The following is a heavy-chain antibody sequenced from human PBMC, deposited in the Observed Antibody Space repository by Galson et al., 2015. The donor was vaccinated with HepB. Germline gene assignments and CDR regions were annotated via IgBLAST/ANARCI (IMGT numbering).Heavy chain of an antibody. D-gene: IGHD2-2*01. J-gene: IGHJ5*02. Sequence: LSLTCAVSGYSISSGYYWGWIRQPPGKGLEWIGSIYHSGSTYYNPSLKSRVTISVDTSKNQFSLKLSSVTAADTAVYYCARDISTSCCSNWFDPWGQGTLVTVSS. V-gene: IGHV4-38-2*02. CDR2: IYHSGST. CDR3: ARDISTSCCSNWFDP. CDR1: GYSISSGYY.